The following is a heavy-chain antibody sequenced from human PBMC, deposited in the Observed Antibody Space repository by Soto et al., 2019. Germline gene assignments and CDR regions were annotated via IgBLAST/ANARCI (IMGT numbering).Heavy chain of an antibody. J-gene: IGHJ5*02. D-gene: IGHD2-15*01. Sequence: QVQLVESGGGVVQPGRSLRLSCAASGFTFSNYAMHWVRQAPGKGLEWVAVISYDGNNKYYADSVKGPFTSPRDNSKNMLSPQMNSLRAEETAGYYWARAYFIGVAATHGFDPWGQGTLVTVSS. CDR3: ARAYFIGVAATHGFDP. V-gene: IGHV3-30-3*01. CDR1: GFTFSNYA. CDR2: ISYDGNNK.